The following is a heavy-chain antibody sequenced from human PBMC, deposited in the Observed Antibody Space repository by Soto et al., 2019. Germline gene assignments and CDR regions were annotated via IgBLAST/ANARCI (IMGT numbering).Heavy chain of an antibody. CDR2: ISSSSSYI. V-gene: IGHV3-21*01. CDR3: ARDSRIYVY. J-gene: IGHJ4*02. CDR1: GFTFSSYS. Sequence: EVQLVESGGGLVKPGGSLRLSYAASGFTFSSYSMNWVRQAPGKGLEWVSSISSSSSYIYYADSVKGRFTISRDNAKNSLYLQMNSLRAEDTAVYYCARDSRIYVYWGQGTLVTVSS. D-gene: IGHD3-16*01.